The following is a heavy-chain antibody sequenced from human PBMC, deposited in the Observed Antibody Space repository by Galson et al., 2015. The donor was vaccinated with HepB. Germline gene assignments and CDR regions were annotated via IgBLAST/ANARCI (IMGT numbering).Heavy chain of an antibody. CDR2: ISAYNGNT. CDR3: ARDDVNYYDSIRDAFDI. J-gene: IGHJ3*02. CDR1: GYTFTSYG. D-gene: IGHD3-22*01. Sequence: SVKVSCKASGYTFTSYGISWVRQAPGQGLEWMGWISAYNGNTNYAQKLQGRVTMTTDTSTSTAYMELRSLRSDDTAVYYCARDDVNYYDSIRDAFDIWGQGTMVTVSS. V-gene: IGHV1-18*04.